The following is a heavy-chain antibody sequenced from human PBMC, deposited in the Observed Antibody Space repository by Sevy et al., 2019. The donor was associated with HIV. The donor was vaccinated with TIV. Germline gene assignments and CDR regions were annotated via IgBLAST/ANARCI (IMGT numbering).Heavy chain of an antibody. D-gene: IGHD1-26*01. V-gene: IGHV3-33*01. CDR2: IWYGGKNA. CDR3: ARDLEEWELRYLGY. CDR1: GFIFSNFG. Sequence: GGSLRLSCAASGFIFSNFGMHWARQVPGGGLEWVAIIWYGGKNAYYADSVKGRFTISRDNSKNTLYLQMNNLRAEDTAVYYCARDLEEWELRYLGYWGQGTLVTVSS. J-gene: IGHJ4*02.